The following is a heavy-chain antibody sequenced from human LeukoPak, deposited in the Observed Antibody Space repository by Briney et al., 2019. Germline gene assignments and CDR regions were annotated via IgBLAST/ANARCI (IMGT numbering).Heavy chain of an antibody. CDR3: ATFCSGASCYGGN. CDR1: GGSISSNTYY. CDR2: IYYSGST. J-gene: IGHJ4*02. V-gene: IGHV4-39*01. Sequence: PSETLSLTCIVSGGSISSNTYYWGWIRQPPGKGLEWIASIYYSGSTYYNPSLKSRVTISVDTPKNQFSLKLNPVTAADTAVYYCATFCSGASCYGGNWGQGTLVTVSS. D-gene: IGHD2-15*01.